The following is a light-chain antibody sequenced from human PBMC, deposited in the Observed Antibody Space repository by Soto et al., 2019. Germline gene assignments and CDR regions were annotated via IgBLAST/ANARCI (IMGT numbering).Light chain of an antibody. CDR1: QSISFW. CDR3: QQYSIDPLT. J-gene: IGKJ4*01. CDR2: KAS. Sequence: DIQMTQSPSTLSASVGDRVTITCRASQSISFWLAWYQQKPGRAPNVLIYKASTLKSGVPSRFSGSGSGTEFSLTISSLQPDDFAPYYCQQYSIDPLTFGGGTTVEIK. V-gene: IGKV1-5*03.